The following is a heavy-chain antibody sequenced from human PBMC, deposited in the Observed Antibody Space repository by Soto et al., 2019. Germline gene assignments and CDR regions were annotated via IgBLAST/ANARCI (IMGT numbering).Heavy chain of an antibody. Sequence: EVQLLESGGGLVQPGGSLRLSCAASGFTFSSYAMSWVRQAPGKGLEWVSAISGSGGSTYYADSVKGRFTISRDNSKNTLYLQMNSLRAEDTAVYYCAKGSKWLLTLSPTFDHWGQGTLVTVSS. CDR3: AKGSKWLLTLSPTFDH. CDR1: GFTFSSYA. CDR2: ISGSGGST. V-gene: IGHV3-23*01. D-gene: IGHD3-22*01. J-gene: IGHJ4*02.